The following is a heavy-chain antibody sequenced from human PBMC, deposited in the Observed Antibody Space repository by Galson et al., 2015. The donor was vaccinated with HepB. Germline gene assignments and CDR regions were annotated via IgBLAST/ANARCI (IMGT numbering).Heavy chain of an antibody. Sequence: SVKVSCKASGYTFTSYYMRWVRQAPGQGLEWMGIINPSGGSTSYAQKFQGRVTMTRDTSTNTVYMELSSLRSEDTAVYYCAKGIAVAGLDYWGQGTLVTVSS. CDR3: AKGIAVAGLDY. D-gene: IGHD6-19*01. J-gene: IGHJ4*02. CDR2: INPSGGST. CDR1: GYTFTSYY. V-gene: IGHV1-46*01.